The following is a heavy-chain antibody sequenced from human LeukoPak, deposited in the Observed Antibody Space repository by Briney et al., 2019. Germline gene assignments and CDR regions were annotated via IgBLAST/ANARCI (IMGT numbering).Heavy chain of an antibody. D-gene: IGHD3-22*01. Sequence: PSETLSLTCTVSGGSISSYHWSWIRQPPGKGLQWIGNIYYSGSTNYNPSLRSRVTISVDTSKNQFSLKLRSVTAADTAMYYCARKVGQDSSGYYYGGNYFDYWGQGTLVTVSS. J-gene: IGHJ4*02. CDR2: IYYSGST. V-gene: IGHV4-59*01. CDR3: ARKVGQDSSGYYYGGNYFDY. CDR1: GGSISSYH.